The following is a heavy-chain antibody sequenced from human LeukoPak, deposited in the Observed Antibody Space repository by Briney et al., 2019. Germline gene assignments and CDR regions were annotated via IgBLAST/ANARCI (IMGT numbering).Heavy chain of an antibody. CDR3: ARILRDEYCSSTSCYDFDY. Sequence: GGSLRLSCAASGFTFSSYWMHWVRQAPGKGLVWVSRINSDGSSTSYADSVKGRFSISRHNAKNTLYLQMNSLRAEDTAVYYCARILRDEYCSSTSCYDFDYWGQGTLVTVSS. CDR2: INSDGSST. D-gene: IGHD2-2*01. V-gene: IGHV3-74*01. CDR1: GFTFSSYW. J-gene: IGHJ4*02.